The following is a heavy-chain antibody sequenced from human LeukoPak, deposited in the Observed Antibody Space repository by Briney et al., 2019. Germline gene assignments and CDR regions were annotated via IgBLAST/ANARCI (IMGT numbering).Heavy chain of an antibody. CDR1: GFTFSSYG. V-gene: IGHV3-30*03. CDR2: ISYDGSNK. D-gene: IGHD6-6*01. CDR3: ARGGGSSHPWGYYYMDV. Sequence: GRSLRLSCAASGFTFSSYGMHWVRQAPGKGLEWVAVISYDGSNKYYADSVKGRFTISRDNSKNTLYLQMNSLRSEDTAVYYCARGGGSSHPWGYYYMDVWGKGTTVTVSS. J-gene: IGHJ6*03.